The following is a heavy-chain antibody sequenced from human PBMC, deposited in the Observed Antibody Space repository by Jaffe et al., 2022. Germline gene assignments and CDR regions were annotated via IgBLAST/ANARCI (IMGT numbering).Heavy chain of an antibody. J-gene: IGHJ4*02. D-gene: IGHD3-10*01. CDR3: AAAYYGSGSYYNRWGDY. Sequence: QMQLVQSGPEVKKPGTSVKVSCKASGFTFTSSAMQWVRQARGQRLEWIGWIVVGSGNTNYAQKFQERVTITRDMSTSTAYMELSSLRSEDTAVYYCAAAYYGSGSYYNRWGDYWGQGTLVTVSS. CDR1: GFTFTSSA. CDR2: IVVGSGNT. V-gene: IGHV1-58*02.